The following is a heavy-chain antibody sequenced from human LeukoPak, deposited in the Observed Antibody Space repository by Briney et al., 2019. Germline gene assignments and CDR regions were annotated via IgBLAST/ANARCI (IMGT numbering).Heavy chain of an antibody. V-gene: IGHV1-46*01. CDR1: GYTFTSYY. J-gene: IGHJ5*02. CDR3: ARDLTVVTYYDFWSGYYCGFDP. CDR2: INPSGGST. Sequence: ASVKVSCKASGYTFTSYYMHWVRQAPGQGLEWMGIINPSGGSTSYAQKFQGRVTMTRDTSTSTVYMELSSLRSEDTAVYYCARDLTVVTYYDFWSGYYCGFDPWGQGTPVTVSS. D-gene: IGHD3-3*01.